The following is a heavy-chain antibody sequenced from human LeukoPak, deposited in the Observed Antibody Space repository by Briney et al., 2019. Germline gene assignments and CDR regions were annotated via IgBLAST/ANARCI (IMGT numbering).Heavy chain of an antibody. CDR3: ARDRPSGGSY. D-gene: IGHD2-15*01. V-gene: IGHV3-7*01. J-gene: IGHJ4*02. CDR1: GVTFSSYW. CDR2: IKQDGSEK. Sequence: GGSLRLSCAASGVTFSSYWMSWVRQAPGKGLEWVANIKQDGSEKYYVDSVKGRFTISRDNAKNSLYLQMNSLRAEDTAVYYCARDRPSGGSYWGQGTLVTVSS.